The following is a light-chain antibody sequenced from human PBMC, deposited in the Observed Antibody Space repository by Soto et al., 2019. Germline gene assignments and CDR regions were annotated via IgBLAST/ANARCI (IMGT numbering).Light chain of an antibody. Sequence: QSVLTQPASVSGSPGQSITISCTGTSSDVGTYNLVSWYQQHPGKAPKLMIYEVSKRPSGVSNRFSGSKSGNTASLTISELQAEDEADYYCSSYAGSSPLFGGGTQLTVL. V-gene: IGLV2-23*02. CDR2: EVS. CDR1: SSDVGTYNL. CDR3: SSYAGSSPL. J-gene: IGLJ2*01.